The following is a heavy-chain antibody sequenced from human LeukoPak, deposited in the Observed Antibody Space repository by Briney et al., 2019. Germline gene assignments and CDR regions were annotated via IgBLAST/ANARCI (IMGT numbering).Heavy chain of an antibody. CDR1: GYSISSGYY. V-gene: IGHV4-38-2*02. CDR3: ARAAWDYYYYYYMDV. J-gene: IGHJ6*03. Sequence: SETLSLACTVSGYSISSGYYWGWIRQPPGKGLEWIGSIYHSGSTYYNPSLKSRVTISVDTSKNQFSLKLSSVTAADTAVYYCARAAWDYYYYYYMDVWGKGTTVTVSS. CDR2: IYHSGST. D-gene: IGHD1-26*01.